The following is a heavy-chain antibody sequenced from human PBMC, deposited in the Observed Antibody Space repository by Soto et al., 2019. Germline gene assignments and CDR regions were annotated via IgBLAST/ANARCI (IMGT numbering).Heavy chain of an antibody. CDR2: IIPIFGTT. Sequence: QVQLVQSGAELKKPGSSVKVSCQASGGTFSNYATSWVRQAPGQGLEWMGKIIPIFGTTNYAQNFRGRVTITADEYTTTAYMELSSLRSDDTALYYCARELPPAPGSFREDALDIWGQGTMITVSS. D-gene: IGHD6-13*01. V-gene: IGHV1-69*15. CDR3: ARELPPAPGSFREDALDI. CDR1: GGTFSNYA. J-gene: IGHJ3*02.